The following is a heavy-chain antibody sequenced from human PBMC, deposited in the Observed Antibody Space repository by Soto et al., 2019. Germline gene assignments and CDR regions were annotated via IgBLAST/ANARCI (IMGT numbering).Heavy chain of an antibody. V-gene: IGHV1-3*01. Sequence: ASVKVSCKSSGNSFVTYAIHWVRQAPGQRLQWMGWINVGSGNTKYAQDFQGRVTFTRDTAATTTFMELSILRSEDAAVYYCARVPPWGDSGSFYIQHYDSWGQGTLVTVSS. CDR3: ARVPPWGDSGSFYIQHYDS. J-gene: IGHJ4*02. CDR1: GNSFVTYA. D-gene: IGHD3-10*01. CDR2: INVGSGNT.